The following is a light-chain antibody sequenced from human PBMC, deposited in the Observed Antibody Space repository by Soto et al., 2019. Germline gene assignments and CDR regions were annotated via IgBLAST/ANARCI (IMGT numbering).Light chain of an antibody. V-gene: IGKV3-20*01. Sequence: EIVLTQSPGTLSLSPGERATLSCRASQSVSSSYLAWYQQRPGQAPRLLIYGASRRATGIPDRFSGSGCGTDFTLTISRLEPEDFTVYYCQQYGSSPTFGQGTKVAIK. CDR1: QSVSSSY. CDR2: GAS. CDR3: QQYGSSPT. J-gene: IGKJ1*01.